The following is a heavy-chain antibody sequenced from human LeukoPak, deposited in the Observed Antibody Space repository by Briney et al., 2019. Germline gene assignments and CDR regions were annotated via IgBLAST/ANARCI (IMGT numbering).Heavy chain of an antibody. CDR1: GGTISSGGYY. CDR2: VYYSGST. J-gene: IGHJ6*02. V-gene: IGHV4-31*03. Sequence: SETLSLTCTVSGGTISSGGYYVSWIRQHPGKGLEWIGYVYYSGSTYYNPSLKSRVTISVDTSKNQFSLKLSSVTAADTAVYYGAGTNGGGQRSTVTVSS. CDR3: AGTNG.